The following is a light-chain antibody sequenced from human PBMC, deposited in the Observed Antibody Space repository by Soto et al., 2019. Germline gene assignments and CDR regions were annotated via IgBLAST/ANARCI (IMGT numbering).Light chain of an antibody. CDR3: QQYNNGWT. CDR2: GAS. V-gene: IGKV3-15*01. Sequence: IVMTQSPATLSVSPGERATLSCRASQSVSSNLAWYQQKPGQAPRLLIYGASTRATGIPARFSGSGSGTEFTLSISSVKSEDFAVYYCQQYNNGWTFGQGTKVQIK. CDR1: QSVSSN. J-gene: IGKJ1*01.